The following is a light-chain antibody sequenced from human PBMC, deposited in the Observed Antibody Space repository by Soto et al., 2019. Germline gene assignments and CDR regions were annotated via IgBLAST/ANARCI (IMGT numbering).Light chain of an antibody. V-gene: IGKV3-20*01. Sequence: EIVLTQSPGTLSLSPGERATLSCRASQSVSSSYLAWYQQKPGQAPRLLIYGTSSRATCIPDRFSGSGSGTDFSPTSRRLEPEYFAVYYCQQYGSSPFTFGPGTKVDI. CDR1: QSVSSSY. CDR2: GTS. J-gene: IGKJ3*01. CDR3: QQYGSSPFT.